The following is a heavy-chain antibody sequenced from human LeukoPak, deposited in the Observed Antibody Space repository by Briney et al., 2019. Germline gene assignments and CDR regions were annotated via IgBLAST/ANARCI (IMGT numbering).Heavy chain of an antibody. J-gene: IGHJ4*02. V-gene: IGHV3-23*01. CDR1: GFTFSSYA. CDR3: AKVMDGSSSEGDY. CDR2: ISGSGGST. D-gene: IGHD6-6*01. Sequence: PGGSLRLSCAASGFTFSSYAMSWVRPAPGKGLEGVSAISGSGGSTYYASSVKDRFTISRDNSKNTLYLQMNSLRAEDTAVYYGAKVMDGSSSEGDYWGPGILVTVSS.